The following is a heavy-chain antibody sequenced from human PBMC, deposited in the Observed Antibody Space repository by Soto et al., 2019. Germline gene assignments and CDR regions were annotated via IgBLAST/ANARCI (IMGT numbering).Heavy chain of an antibody. Sequence: QVQLVQSGAEVKKPGSSVKVSCKASGGTFSSYAICWVRQAPGQGLEWMGGIIPIFGTANYAQKFQGRVTITADESTSTAYMELSSLRSEDTAVYYCARRRVAAAGSTTNYFDYWGQGTLVTVSS. D-gene: IGHD6-13*01. V-gene: IGHV1-69*01. CDR3: ARRRVAAAGSTTNYFDY. J-gene: IGHJ4*02. CDR1: GGTFSSYA. CDR2: IIPIFGTA.